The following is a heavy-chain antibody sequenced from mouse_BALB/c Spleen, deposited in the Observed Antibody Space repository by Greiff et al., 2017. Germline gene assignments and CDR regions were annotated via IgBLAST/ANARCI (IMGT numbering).Heavy chain of an antibody. D-gene: IGHD2-3*01. CDR2: ILPGSGST. Sequence: QVQLQQSGAELMKPGASVKISCKATGYTFSSYWIEWVKQRPGHGLEWIGEILPGSGSTNYNEKFKGKATFTADTSSNTAYMQLSSLTSEDSAVYYCARGGYDGYSLFAYWGQGTLVTVSA. CDR1: GYTFSSYW. V-gene: IGHV1-9*01. J-gene: IGHJ3*01. CDR3: ARGGYDGYSLFAY.